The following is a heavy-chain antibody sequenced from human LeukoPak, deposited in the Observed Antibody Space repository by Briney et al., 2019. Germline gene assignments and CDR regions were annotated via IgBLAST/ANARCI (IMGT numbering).Heavy chain of an antibody. CDR2: IYHSGST. D-gene: IGHD3-10*01. J-gene: IGHJ6*03. V-gene: IGHV4-4*02. Sequence: SETLSLTCAVSGGSIGSSNWWSWVRQPPGKGLEWIGEIYHSGSTNYNPSLKSRVTISVDKSKNQFSLNLSSVTAADTAVYYCARGVREKNRGFLLYYYYYYMDVWGKGTTVAISS. CDR1: GGSIGSSNW. CDR3: ARGVREKNRGFLLYYYYYYMDV.